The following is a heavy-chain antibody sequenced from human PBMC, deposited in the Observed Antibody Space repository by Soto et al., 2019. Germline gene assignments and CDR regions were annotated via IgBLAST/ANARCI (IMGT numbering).Heavy chain of an antibody. J-gene: IGHJ4*02. Sequence: ASVKVSCKASGYTFTSYAMHWVRQAPGQRLEWMGWINAGNGNTKYSQKFQGRVTITRDTSASTAHMELSSLRSEDTAVYYCARGPYYDSSGYFDYWGQGTLVTVSS. CDR2: INAGNGNT. D-gene: IGHD3-22*01. CDR3: ARGPYYDSSGYFDY. V-gene: IGHV1-3*01. CDR1: GYTFTSYA.